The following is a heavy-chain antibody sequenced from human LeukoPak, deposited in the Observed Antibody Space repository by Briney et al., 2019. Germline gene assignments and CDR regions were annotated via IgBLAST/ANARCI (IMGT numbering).Heavy chain of an antibody. CDR3: ARTYHYGSGSYFSVLPGSYYFDY. J-gene: IGHJ4*02. CDR2: IYYSGST. V-gene: IGHV4-59*01. D-gene: IGHD3-10*01. CDR1: GGSISSYY. Sequence: SETLSLTCTVSGGSISSYYWSWIRQPPGKGLEWIGYIYYSGSTNYNPSLKSRVTISVDTSKNQFSLKLSSVTAADTAVYYCARTYHYGSGSYFSVLPGSYYFDYWGQGTLVTVSS.